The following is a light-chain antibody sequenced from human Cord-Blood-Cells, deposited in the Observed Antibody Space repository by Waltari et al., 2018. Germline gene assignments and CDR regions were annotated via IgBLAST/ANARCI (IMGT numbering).Light chain of an antibody. Sequence: QSARTQPRSVSGSPGQSVTISCTGTSSDVGGYNYVSWYQQHPGKAPKLMIYDVSKRPSGVPDRFPGSKSGNPASLTISGLHAVDGAEYYCCSYAGSYTWVFGGGTRLTVL. CDR1: SSDVGGYNY. CDR3: CSYAGSYTWV. J-gene: IGLJ3*02. CDR2: DVS. V-gene: IGLV2-11*01.